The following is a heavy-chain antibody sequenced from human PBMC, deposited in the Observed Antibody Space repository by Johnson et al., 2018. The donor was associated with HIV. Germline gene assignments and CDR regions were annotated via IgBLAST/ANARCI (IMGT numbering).Heavy chain of an antibody. Sequence: QVLLVESGGGVVQPGRFLRLSCAASGFTFSSYAMHWVRQAPGKGLEWVAVISYDGSNKYYADSVKGRFTISRDNSKNTLYLQMNSLRAEDTAVYYCARTRHYYEAFDIWGQGAMVTVSS. V-gene: IGHV3-30-3*01. CDR2: ISYDGSNK. CDR3: ARTRHYYEAFDI. CDR1: GFTFSSYA. D-gene: IGHD3-10*01. J-gene: IGHJ3*02.